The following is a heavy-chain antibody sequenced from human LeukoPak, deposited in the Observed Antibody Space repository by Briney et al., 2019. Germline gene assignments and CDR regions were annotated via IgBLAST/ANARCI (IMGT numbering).Heavy chain of an antibody. CDR2: INTDGSST. V-gene: IGHV3-74*01. D-gene: IGHD5-24*01. CDR3: AKDRGEMATRGVDY. Sequence: GGSLRLSCAASGFTFSSYWMHWVRQAPGKGLVWVSRINTDGSSTSYADSVKGRFTISRDNAKNTLYLQMNSLRAEDTAVYYCAKDRGEMATRGVDYWGQGTLVTVSS. CDR1: GFTFSSYW. J-gene: IGHJ4*02.